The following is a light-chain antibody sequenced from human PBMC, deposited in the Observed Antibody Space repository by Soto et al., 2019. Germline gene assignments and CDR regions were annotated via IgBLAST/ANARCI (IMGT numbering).Light chain of an antibody. CDR3: QQRSNWPG. Sequence: EIVLTQSPATLSLSPGERVTLSCRASQSVSSYLAWYQQKPGQAPRLLIYDASNRATGIPARFSGSGSGTDFTLTISSLEPEDFAVYYCQQRSNWPGFGGGTKVEIK. V-gene: IGKV3-11*01. J-gene: IGKJ4*02. CDR2: DAS. CDR1: QSVSSY.